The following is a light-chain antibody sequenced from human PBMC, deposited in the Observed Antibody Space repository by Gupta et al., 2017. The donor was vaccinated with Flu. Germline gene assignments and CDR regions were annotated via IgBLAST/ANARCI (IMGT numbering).Light chain of an antibody. V-gene: IGLV2-14*01. Sequence: QSALTQPASVSGSPGQSIAISCTGTNSDIGAYNYVSWYQKHPVQAPKLMIDEFSNRPAGVSTRFSGSNSGTTASLTLSGLEDADEADYYGCSDGAVGVFGGGTKVTVL. CDR2: EFS. CDR3: CSDGAVGV. CDR1: NSDIGAYNY. J-gene: IGLJ2*01.